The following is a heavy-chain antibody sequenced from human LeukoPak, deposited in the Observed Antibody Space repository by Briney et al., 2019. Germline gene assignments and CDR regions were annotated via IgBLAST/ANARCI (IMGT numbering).Heavy chain of an antibody. CDR3: ARLGSSSWYRDRRNWFDP. CDR2: INHSGST. V-gene: IGHV4-34*01. J-gene: IGHJ5*02. CDR1: GGSFSGYY. Sequence: SSETLSLTCAVYGGSFSGYYWSWIRQPPGKGLEWIGEINHSGSTNYNPSLKSRVTISVDTSKNQFSLKLSSVTAADTAVYYCARLGSSSWYRDRRNWFDPWGQGTLVTVSS. D-gene: IGHD6-13*01.